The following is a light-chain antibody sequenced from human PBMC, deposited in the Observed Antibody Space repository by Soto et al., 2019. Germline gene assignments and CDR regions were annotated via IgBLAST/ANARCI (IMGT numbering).Light chain of an antibody. V-gene: IGKV1-39*01. CDR3: QQSYRTPRT. J-gene: IGKJ1*01. CDR2: SAS. Sequence: DIQMTQSPSSLSASIGDRVTITCRASQSITDYLNWYQQKPGNAPKLLIYSASTLHSGVPSRFSGSGSGTDFTLTISSLQLEDFATYYCQQSYRTPRTFGQVTKVEIK. CDR1: QSITDY.